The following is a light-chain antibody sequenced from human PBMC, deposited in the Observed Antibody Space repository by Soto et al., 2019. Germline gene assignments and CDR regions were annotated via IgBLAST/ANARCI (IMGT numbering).Light chain of an antibody. CDR1: QSVSSN. J-gene: IGKJ5*01. CDR2: DAS. V-gene: IGKV3-11*01. CDR3: QQRNNWPPT. Sequence: DIVLTQSPATLSLSPGERATLSCWASQSVSSNLAWYQQKPGQAPRLLIYDASNRATGIPARFSGSGSGTDFTLTISSLEPEDFAFYYCQQRNNWPPTFGQGTRLDIK.